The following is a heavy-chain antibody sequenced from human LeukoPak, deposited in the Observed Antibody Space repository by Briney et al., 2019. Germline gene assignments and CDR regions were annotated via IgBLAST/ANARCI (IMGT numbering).Heavy chain of an antibody. CDR2: ISGSGSGI. Sequence: PGGSLRLSCAASGFTFSDYYMSWIRQAPGKGLEWVATISGSGSGIHYADSVKGRFTISRDNSKNTIYLQMNSLRAEDTAVYYCANWIQTHFDFWGQGTLVAVSS. CDR3: ANWIQTHFDF. J-gene: IGHJ4*02. CDR1: GFTFSDYY. V-gene: IGHV3-23*01. D-gene: IGHD5-18*01.